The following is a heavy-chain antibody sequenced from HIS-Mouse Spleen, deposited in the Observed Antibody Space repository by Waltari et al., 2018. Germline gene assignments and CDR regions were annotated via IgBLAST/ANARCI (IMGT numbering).Heavy chain of an antibody. Sequence: QVQLQQWGAGLLKPSETLALTCAVYGGSCSGSYWSWIRQPPGKGLEWIGEINHSGSTNYNPSLKSRVTISVDTSKNQFSLKLSSVTAADTAVYYCARVRTGDPSYWYFDLWGRGTLVTVSS. CDR1: GGSCSGSY. CDR2: INHSGST. J-gene: IGHJ2*01. CDR3: ARVRTGDPSYWYFDL. V-gene: IGHV4-34*01. D-gene: IGHD7-27*01.